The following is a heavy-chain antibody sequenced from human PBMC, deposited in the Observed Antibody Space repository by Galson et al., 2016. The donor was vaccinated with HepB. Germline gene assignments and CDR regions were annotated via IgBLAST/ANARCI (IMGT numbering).Heavy chain of an antibody. D-gene: IGHD3-10*01. Sequence: SVKVSCKASGYTFTGYYMHWVRQAPGQGLEWMGWINPDSGGTNYAQNFQGRVTMTRDTSISTAYMELSRLRSDDTAVYYCAREGDRPGGEYFDYWGQGTLVTVSS. CDR3: AREGDRPGGEYFDY. CDR1: GYTFTGYY. V-gene: IGHV1-2*02. CDR2: INPDSGGT. J-gene: IGHJ4*02.